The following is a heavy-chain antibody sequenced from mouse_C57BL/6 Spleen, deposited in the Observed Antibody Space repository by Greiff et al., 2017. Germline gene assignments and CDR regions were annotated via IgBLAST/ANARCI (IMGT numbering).Heavy chain of an antibody. J-gene: IGHJ4*01. CDR3: VRHGTVVDYYAMDY. Sequence: EVKLVESGGGLVQPKGSLKLSCAASGFSFNTYAMNWVRQAPGKGLEWVARIRSKSNNYATYYADSVKDRFTISRDDSESMLYLQMNNLKTEDTAMYYCVRHGTVVDYYAMDYWGQGTSVTVSS. D-gene: IGHD1-1*01. CDR2: IRSKSNNYAT. CDR1: GFSFNTYA. V-gene: IGHV10-1*01.